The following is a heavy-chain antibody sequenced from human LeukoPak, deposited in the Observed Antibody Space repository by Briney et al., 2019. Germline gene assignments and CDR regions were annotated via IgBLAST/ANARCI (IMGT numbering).Heavy chain of an antibody. Sequence: GGSLRLSCAASGFTFSSYGMHWVRQAPGKGLEWVAFIRFDATNEYYADSVKGRFTISRDNSNNTLHLQMNSLRAEDTAVYYCAKDLKGYCSSTSCYRFLFDYWGQGTLVTVSS. CDR2: IRFDATNE. CDR3: AKDLKGYCSSTSCYRFLFDY. V-gene: IGHV3-30*02. J-gene: IGHJ4*02. D-gene: IGHD2-2*02. CDR1: GFTFSSYG.